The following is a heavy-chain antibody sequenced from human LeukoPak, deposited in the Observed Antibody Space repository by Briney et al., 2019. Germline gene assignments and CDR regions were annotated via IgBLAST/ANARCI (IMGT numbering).Heavy chain of an antibody. CDR2: INGNSGGT. Sequence: GASVEVSCKASGYTFAGYYMHWVRQAPGQGLEWLGWINGNSGGTNYAQKFQGRVTMTRGTSISTAYMELSRLRSDDTAVYYCASAGSIGYYYMDVWGKGTTVTVSS. CDR1: GYTFAGYY. CDR3: ASAGSIGYYYMDV. J-gene: IGHJ6*03. V-gene: IGHV1-2*02. D-gene: IGHD3-22*01.